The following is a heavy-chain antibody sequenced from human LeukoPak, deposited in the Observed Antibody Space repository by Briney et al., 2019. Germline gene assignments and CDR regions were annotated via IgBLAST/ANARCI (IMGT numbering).Heavy chain of an antibody. V-gene: IGHV3-7*01. Sequence: GGSLRLSCAASGFTFSSYWMSWVRQAPGKGLEWVANIKQDGSEKYYVDSVKGRFTISRDNAKNSLYLQMNGLRAEDTAVYYCARDRVYGSGSYYKAIPNWFDPWGQGTLVTVSS. D-gene: IGHD3-10*01. CDR2: IKQDGSEK. J-gene: IGHJ5*02. CDR3: ARDRVYGSGSYYKAIPNWFDP. CDR1: GFTFSSYW.